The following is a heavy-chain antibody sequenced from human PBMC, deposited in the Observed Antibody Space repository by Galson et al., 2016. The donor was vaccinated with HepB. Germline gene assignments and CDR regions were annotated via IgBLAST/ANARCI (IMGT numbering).Heavy chain of an antibody. CDR3: ARVGDYTDYRFDY. Sequence: SLRLSCAASGFSLSSYGMHWVRQAPGKGLEWVAVIWFDGRKKYYADSLKGRFTISRDNSKHTLYLQMNSLRAEDTAVYYCARVGDYTDYRFDYWGQGTLSPSPQ. J-gene: IGHJ4*02. V-gene: IGHV3-33*08. CDR2: IWFDGRKK. D-gene: IGHD4-11*01. CDR1: GFSLSSYG.